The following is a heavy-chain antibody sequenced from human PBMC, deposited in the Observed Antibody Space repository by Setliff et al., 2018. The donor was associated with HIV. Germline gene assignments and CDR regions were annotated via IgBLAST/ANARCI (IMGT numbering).Heavy chain of an antibody. CDR3: ARVGYCSSTNCYWGRPSYGMGV. D-gene: IGHD2-2*01. J-gene: IGHJ6*02. Sequence: SETLSLTCAVYGGSFSGYYWSWIRQPPGKGLEWIGEINHSGSTNYNPSLKSRVTISVDTSKNQFSLKLSSVTAADTAVYYCARVGYCSSTNCYWGRPSYGMGVWGQGTTVTVSS. CDR2: INHSGST. CDR1: GGSFSGYY. V-gene: IGHV4-34*01.